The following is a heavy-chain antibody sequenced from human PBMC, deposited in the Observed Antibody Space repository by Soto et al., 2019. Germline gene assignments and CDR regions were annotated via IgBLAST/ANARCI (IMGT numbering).Heavy chain of an antibody. J-gene: IGHJ4*02. V-gene: IGHV1-69*02. CDR2: IVLLLNIA. CDR3: VKNSPIGSTFSGYDGIDY. Sequence: QVQLVQSGAEVTKPGSSVKVSCESSGGTFSNDIITWVRQAPGQGLEWMGRIVLLLNIANYAQKFQGRVTITADKSTGTAYMELNSLTSEDTAAYYCVKNSPIGSTFSGYDGIDYWGQGTLVTVSS. D-gene: IGHD5-12*01. CDR1: GGTFSNDI.